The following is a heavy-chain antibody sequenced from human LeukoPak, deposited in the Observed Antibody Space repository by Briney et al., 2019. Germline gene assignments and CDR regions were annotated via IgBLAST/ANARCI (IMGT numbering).Heavy chain of an antibody. CDR2: ISWDGGST. D-gene: IGHD5-24*01. CDR3: ARGRDGYNLAIDY. Sequence: GGSLRLSCAASGFTFDESTMQWVRQGPGKGLEWVALISWDGGSTYYADSVKGRFTISRDNAKNSLYLQMNSLRAEDTAVYYCARGRDGYNLAIDYWGQGTLVTVSS. J-gene: IGHJ4*02. CDR1: GFTFDEST. V-gene: IGHV3-43*01.